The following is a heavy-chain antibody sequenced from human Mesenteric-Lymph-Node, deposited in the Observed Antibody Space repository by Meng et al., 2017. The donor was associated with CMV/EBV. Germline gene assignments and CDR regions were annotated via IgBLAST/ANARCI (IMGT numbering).Heavy chain of an antibody. D-gene: IGHD3-3*01. CDR2: ISNSAYST. V-gene: IGHV3-23*01. Sequence: GGSLRLSCAASGFTFSDYYRSWVRQAPGKGLEWVSGISNSAYSTYHADSVNGRFTISRDNSKSTLYMEMNSLRAEDTAVYYCAGGGPAIFSPFDPWGQGILVTVSS. J-gene: IGHJ5*02. CDR3: AGGGPAIFSPFDP. CDR1: GFTFSDYY.